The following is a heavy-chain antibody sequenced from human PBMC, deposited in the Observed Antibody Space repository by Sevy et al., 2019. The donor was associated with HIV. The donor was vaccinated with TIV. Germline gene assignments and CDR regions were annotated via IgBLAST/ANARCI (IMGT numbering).Heavy chain of an antibody. CDR1: GFTFSSYE. J-gene: IGHJ3*02. Sequence: GGSLRLSCAVSGFTFSSYEMNWVRQAPGKGLEWVSHISNSGSSIYYADSVKGRFTISRDSARNSLSLQMNSLRAEDMAFDYCVGEIPNSGPALDIWGQGTRVTVSS. CDR2: ISNSGSSI. D-gene: IGHD1-1*01. V-gene: IGHV3-48*03. CDR3: VGEIPNSGPALDI.